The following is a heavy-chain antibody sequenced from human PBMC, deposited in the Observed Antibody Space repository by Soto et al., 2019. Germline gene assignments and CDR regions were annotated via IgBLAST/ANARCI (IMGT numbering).Heavy chain of an antibody. V-gene: IGHV4-61*08. CDR3: ARGLMDSSSWHGDWFDS. CDR2: IYYSGST. D-gene: IGHD6-13*01. Sequence: PSETLSLTCTVSGGSISSGDYYWSWIRQPPGKGLEWIGYIYYSGSTNYNPSLKSRVTISVDTSKNQFSLKLSSVTAADTAVYYCARGLMDSSSWHGDWFDSWGQGTLAPVSS. J-gene: IGHJ5*01. CDR1: GGSISSGDYY.